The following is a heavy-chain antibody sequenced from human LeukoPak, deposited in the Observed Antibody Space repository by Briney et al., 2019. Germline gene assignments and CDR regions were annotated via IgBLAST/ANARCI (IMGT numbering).Heavy chain of an antibody. CDR2: ISSNSRDT. V-gene: IGHV3-48*01. CDR1: GFTFSSYS. CDR3: ASQWELHPAF. Sequence: PGRSLRLSCAASGFTFSSYSMNWVRQAPGKGLEWVSYISSNSRDTYYADSVRGRFTISRNNAKNSLYLQMNSLRAEDTALYYCASQWELHPAFWGQGTLVTVSS. D-gene: IGHD1-26*01. J-gene: IGHJ4*02.